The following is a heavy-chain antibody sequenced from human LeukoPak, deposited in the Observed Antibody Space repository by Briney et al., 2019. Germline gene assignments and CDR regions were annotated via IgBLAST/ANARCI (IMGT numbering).Heavy chain of an antibody. CDR3: ARDRYYGSGSYELGMDV. V-gene: IGHV3-48*02. CDR2: ISSSSGTI. CDR1: GLTLSSYG. D-gene: IGHD3-10*01. J-gene: IGHJ6*02. Sequence: GGSLRLSCAASGLTLSSYGMHWVRQAPGKGLEWVSYISSSSGTITYADSVKGRFTISRDNAKNSLSLQMNSLRDEDTAVYYCARDRYYGSGSYELGMDVWGQGTTVTVSS.